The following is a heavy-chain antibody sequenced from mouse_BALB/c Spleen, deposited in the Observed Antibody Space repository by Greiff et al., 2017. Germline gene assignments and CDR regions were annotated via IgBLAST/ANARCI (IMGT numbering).Heavy chain of an antibody. CDR1: GFSLTGYG. Sequence: QVQLKESGPGLVAPSQSLSITCTVSGFSLTGYGVNWVRQPPGKGLEWLGMIWGDGSTDYNSALKSRLSISKDNSKSQVFLKMNSLQTDDTARYYCARTIYYGYDVAYFDYWGQGTTLTVSS. CDR2: IWGDGST. J-gene: IGHJ2*01. V-gene: IGHV2-6-7*01. D-gene: IGHD2-2*01. CDR3: ARTIYYGYDVAYFDY.